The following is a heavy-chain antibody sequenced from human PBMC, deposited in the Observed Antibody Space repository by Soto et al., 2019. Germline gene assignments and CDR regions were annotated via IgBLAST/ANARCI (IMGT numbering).Heavy chain of an antibody. CDR1: GGSFSGYY. CDR3: ARGEVATIFGVVIIQRVGGWFDP. D-gene: IGHD3-3*01. CDR2: INHSGST. J-gene: IGHJ5*02. V-gene: IGHV4-34*01. Sequence: PSETLSLTCAVYGGSFSGYYWSWIRQPPGKGLEWIGEINHSGSTNYNPSLKSRVTISVDTSKNQFSLKLSSVTAADTAVYYCARGEVATIFGVVIIQRVGGWFDPWGQGTLVTVSS.